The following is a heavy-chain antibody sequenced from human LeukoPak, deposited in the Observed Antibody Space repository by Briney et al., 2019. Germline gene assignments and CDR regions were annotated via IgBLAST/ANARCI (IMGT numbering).Heavy chain of an antibody. D-gene: IGHD2-2*01. CDR3: ARDLPVVVPAAMRRVGYFDY. J-gene: IGHJ4*02. CDR1: GDSVSSNSAA. CDR2: TYYRSKWYN. Sequence: SQTLSLTCALSGDSVSSNSAAWNWLRQSPSRGLEWLGSTYYRSKWYNDYAVSVKSRITINPDTSKNQFSLQLNSVTPEDTAVYYCARDLPVVVPAAMRRVGYFDYWGQGTLVTVSS. V-gene: IGHV6-1*01.